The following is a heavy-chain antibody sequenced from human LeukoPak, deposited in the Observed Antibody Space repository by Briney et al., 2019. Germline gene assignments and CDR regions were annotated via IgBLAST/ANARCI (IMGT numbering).Heavy chain of an antibody. Sequence: SETLSLTCTVSGGSISIYYWIWIRQPAGKGLEWIGRIYTSGSTNYNPSLKSRVTMSVDTSKNQFSLKLNSVTAADTAVYYCARGPRSPYYFDYWGQGSLVTVSS. J-gene: IGHJ4*02. CDR2: IYTSGST. CDR1: GGSISIYY. V-gene: IGHV4-4*07. CDR3: ARGPRSPYYFDY.